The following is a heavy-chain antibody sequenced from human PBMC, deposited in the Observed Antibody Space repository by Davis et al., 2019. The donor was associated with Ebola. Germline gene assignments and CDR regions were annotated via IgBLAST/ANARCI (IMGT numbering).Heavy chain of an antibody. CDR2: ISNSGADT. V-gene: IGHV3-23*01. D-gene: IGHD6-19*01. J-gene: IGHJ3*02. CDR1: GFTFSTYA. Sequence: GGSLRLSCAASGFTFSTYAMSWVRQAPGKGLEWVSSISNSGADTYYADSVRGRFTISRDHSKNTLYLQMNSLRAEDTAVYYCSKDVNKAGWCDAFDIWGQGTMVTVSS. CDR3: SKDVNKAGWCDAFDI.